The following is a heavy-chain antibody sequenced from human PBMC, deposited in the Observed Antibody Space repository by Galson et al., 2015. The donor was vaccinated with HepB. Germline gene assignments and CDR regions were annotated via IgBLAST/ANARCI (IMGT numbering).Heavy chain of an antibody. V-gene: IGHV1-18*04. CDR2: ISAYNGNT. J-gene: IGHJ5*02. Sequence: SVKVSCKASGYTFTSYGISWVRQAPGQGLEWMGWISAYNGNTNYAQKLQGRVTMTTDTSTSTAYMELRSLRSDDTAVYYCARDRPQLRDAPSGFDPWGQGTLVTVSS. D-gene: IGHD4-17*01. CDR3: ARDRPQLRDAPSGFDP. CDR1: GYTFTSYG.